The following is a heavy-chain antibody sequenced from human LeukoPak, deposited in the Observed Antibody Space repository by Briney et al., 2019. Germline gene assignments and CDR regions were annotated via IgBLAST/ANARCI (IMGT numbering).Heavy chain of an antibody. V-gene: IGHV3-74*01. D-gene: IGHD5-24*01. Sequence: PGGSLRLSCAASGFTFSRYWMHWVRQAPGKGLVWFSRINSDASSTSYADSAKGRFTISRDNAKSTLYLQMNSLRAEDTAVYYCAVSGDGHNYFDYWGQGTLVTVSS. CDR3: AVSGDGHNYFDY. CDR2: INSDASST. J-gene: IGHJ4*02. CDR1: GFTFSRYW.